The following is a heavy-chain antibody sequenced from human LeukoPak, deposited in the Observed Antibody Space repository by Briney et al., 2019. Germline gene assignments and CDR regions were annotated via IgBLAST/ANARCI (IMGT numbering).Heavy chain of an antibody. D-gene: IGHD3-10*01. CDR2: IYYSGST. V-gene: IGHV4-59*01. J-gene: IGHJ5*02. CDR3: ARDAKKYYGSGSYRGFDP. CDR1: GGSINSYY. Sequence: PSETLSLTCTVSGGSINSYYWTWVRQPPGKGLEWIGYIYYSGSTNYNPSLKSRVTISVDTSKNQFSLKLSSVTAADTAVYYCARDAKKYYGSGSYRGFDPWGQGTLVTVSS.